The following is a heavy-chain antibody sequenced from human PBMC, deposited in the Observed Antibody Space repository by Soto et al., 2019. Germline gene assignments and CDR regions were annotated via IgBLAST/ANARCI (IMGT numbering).Heavy chain of an antibody. V-gene: IGHV3-11*06. Sequence: GGSLRLSCAASGFTFSDYYMSWIRQAPGKGLEWVSYISSSSSYTNYADSVKGRFTISRDNAKNSLYLQMNSLRDEDTAVYYCARDAPPLAYYYDPNWFDPWGQGTLVTVSS. D-gene: IGHD3-22*01. CDR3: ARDAPPLAYYYDPNWFDP. CDR1: GFTFSDYY. CDR2: ISSSSSYT. J-gene: IGHJ5*02.